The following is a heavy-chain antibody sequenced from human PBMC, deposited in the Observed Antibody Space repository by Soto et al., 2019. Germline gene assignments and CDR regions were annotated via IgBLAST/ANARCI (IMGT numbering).Heavy chain of an antibody. V-gene: IGHV3-73*02. CDR1: GFTFSGSA. D-gene: IGHD3-16*01. Sequence: EVQLVESGGGLVQPGGSPKLSCAASGFTFSGSAMHWVRQASGKGLEWVGRIRSKANSYATAYAASVKGRFTISRDDSKNTAYLQMNSLKTEDTAVYYCTRLSGITTNYYGMDVWGQGTTVTVSS. CDR3: TRLSGITTNYYGMDV. J-gene: IGHJ6*02. CDR2: IRSKANSYAT.